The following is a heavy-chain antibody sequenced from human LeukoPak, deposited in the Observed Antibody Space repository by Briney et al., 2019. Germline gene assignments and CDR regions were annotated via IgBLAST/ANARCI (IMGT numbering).Heavy chain of an antibody. Sequence: GASVKVSCKASGYTFTSYGISWVRQAPGQGLEWMGWISAYNGNTNYAQKLQGRVTMTTGTSTSTAYMELRSLRSDDTAVYYCARESSYSGSYYFDYWGQGTLVTVSS. CDR2: ISAYNGNT. J-gene: IGHJ4*02. D-gene: IGHD1-26*01. CDR3: ARESSYSGSYYFDY. V-gene: IGHV1-18*01. CDR1: GYTFTSYG.